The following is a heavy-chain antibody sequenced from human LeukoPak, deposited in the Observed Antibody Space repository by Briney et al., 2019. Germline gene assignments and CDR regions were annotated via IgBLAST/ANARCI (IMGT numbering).Heavy chain of an antibody. V-gene: IGHV7-4-1*02. CDR2: INTNTGNP. Sequence: GASVKVSCKASGYTFTSYGISWVRQAPGQGLEWMGWINTNTGNPTYAQGFTGRFVFSLDTSVSTAYLQISSLKAEDTAVYYCARDLGKWLRSNYYGMDVWGQGTTVTVSS. CDR1: GYTFTSYG. J-gene: IGHJ6*02. D-gene: IGHD5-12*01. CDR3: ARDLGKWLRSNYYGMDV.